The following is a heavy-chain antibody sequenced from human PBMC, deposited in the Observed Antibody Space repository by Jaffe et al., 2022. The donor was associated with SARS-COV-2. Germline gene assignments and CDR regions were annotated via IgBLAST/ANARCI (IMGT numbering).Heavy chain of an antibody. Sequence: QVQLVQSGAEVKKPGASVKVSCKASGYTFTSYYIHWVRQAPGQGLEWMGIINPTGGGTTYAQKFQGRVTMTRDTSTSTVYMELSSLTSEDMAVYYCARERPTTVTSDYWGQGTLVTVSS. CDR3: ARERPTTVTSDY. V-gene: IGHV1-46*01. J-gene: IGHJ4*02. D-gene: IGHD4-17*01. CDR1: GYTFTSYY. CDR2: INPTGGGT.